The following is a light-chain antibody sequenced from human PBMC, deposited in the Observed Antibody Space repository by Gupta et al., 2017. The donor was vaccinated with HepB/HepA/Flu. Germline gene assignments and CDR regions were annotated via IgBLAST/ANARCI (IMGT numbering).Light chain of an antibody. CDR3: REALQTPYT. Sequence: EIVMTQSPLSLPVTPGEPASISCRSSQSLLHSNGYNQLDWYLQKPGQSPQLLIYLGSNRASGVPDRFSGSGSGTDFTLKISRVEAEDVGVYYCREALQTPYTFGQGTKLEIK. V-gene: IGKV2-28*01. J-gene: IGKJ2*01. CDR1: QSLLHSNGYNQ. CDR2: LGS.